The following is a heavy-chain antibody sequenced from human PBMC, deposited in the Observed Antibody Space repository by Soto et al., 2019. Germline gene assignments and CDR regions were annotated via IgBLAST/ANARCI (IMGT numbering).Heavy chain of an antibody. Sequence: EVQLVESGGGLVQPGRSLRLSCAASGFTFEDYAMHWVRQAPGKGLEWVSGISWNSGSRGYAHSVMGRFTISRDNAKNSLSLQRNSLRPEDTALYYCTTARGLTCAQFDSWGQGTLVIVSS. CDR1: GFTFEDYA. CDR2: ISWNSGSR. D-gene: IGHD3-10*01. V-gene: IGHV3-9*01. CDR3: TTARGLTCAQFDS. J-gene: IGHJ4*02.